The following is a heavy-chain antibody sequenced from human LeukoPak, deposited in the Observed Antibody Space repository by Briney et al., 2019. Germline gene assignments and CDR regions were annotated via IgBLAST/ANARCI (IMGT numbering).Heavy chain of an antibody. CDR1: GVSVSTSH. D-gene: IGHD2/OR15-2a*01. CDR3: SEGYFEPFDH. Sequence: SETLSLTCNVSGVSVSTSHWNWIRQRPGKGLEWIGCLSYTGKTDYNPSLKSRVSISLGSSNNHFSLKLTSVTAADTAVYYCSEGYFEPFDHWGQGILATVSS. V-gene: IGHV4-59*02. CDR2: LSYTGKT. J-gene: IGHJ4*02.